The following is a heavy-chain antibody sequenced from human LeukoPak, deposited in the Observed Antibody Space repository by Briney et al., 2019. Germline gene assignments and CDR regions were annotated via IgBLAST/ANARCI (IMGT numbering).Heavy chain of an antibody. V-gene: IGHV4-61*02. J-gene: IGHJ4*02. CDR1: GGSISSGSYY. CDR3: ARHYYDSSGYSSPFDY. CDR2: IYTSGST. Sequence: KSSETLSLTCTVSGGSISSGSYYWSWIRQPAGKGLEWIGRIYTSGSTNYNPSLKSRVTISVDTSKNQFSLKLSSVTAADTAVYYCARHYYDSSGYSSPFDYWGQGTLVTVSS. D-gene: IGHD3-22*01.